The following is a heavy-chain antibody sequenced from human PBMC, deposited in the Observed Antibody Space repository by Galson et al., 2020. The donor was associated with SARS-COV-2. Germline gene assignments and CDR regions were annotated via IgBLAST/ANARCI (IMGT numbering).Heavy chain of an antibody. J-gene: IGHJ6*02. CDR3: ARDNSFRYGMDV. V-gene: IGHV3-21*01. Sequence: GGSLRLSCAASGFTFSIYNMNWVRQAPGKGLEWVSCISSGSTFIYYADSVKGRFTIPRDNAKNSLYLEMNSLRAEDTAVYYCARDNSFRYGMDVWGQGTTVTVSS. D-gene: IGHD2-21*01. CDR2: ISSGSTFI. CDR1: GFTFSIYN.